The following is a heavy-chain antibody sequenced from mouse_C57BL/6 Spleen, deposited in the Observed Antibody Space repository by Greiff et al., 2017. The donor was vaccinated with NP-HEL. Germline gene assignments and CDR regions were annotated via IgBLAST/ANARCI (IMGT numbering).Heavy chain of an antibody. J-gene: IGHJ1*03. Sequence: VQLKESGPELVKPGASVKMSCKASGYTFTDYNMHWVKQSHGKSLEWIGYINPNNGGTSYNQKFKGKATLTVNKSSSTAYMELRSLTSEDSAVYYCARSDYPYWYFDVWGTGTTVTVSS. CDR1: GYTFTDYN. V-gene: IGHV1-22*01. CDR3: ARSDYPYWYFDV. D-gene: IGHD1-1*02. CDR2: INPNNGGT.